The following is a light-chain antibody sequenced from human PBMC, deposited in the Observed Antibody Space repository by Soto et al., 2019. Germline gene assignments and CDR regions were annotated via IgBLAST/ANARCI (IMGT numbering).Light chain of an antibody. V-gene: IGLV2-11*01. CDR1: SSDVGGYNY. CDR3: CSYAGSYTFGV. CDR2: DVN. Sequence: QSALTQPHSVSGSPGQSVTISCTGTSSDVGGYNYVSWYQQYPGKAPKLMIYDVNNRPSGVPDRFSGSKSGNTASLTISGLQAEDEADYYCCSYAGSYTFGVFGTGTKLTVL. J-gene: IGLJ1*01.